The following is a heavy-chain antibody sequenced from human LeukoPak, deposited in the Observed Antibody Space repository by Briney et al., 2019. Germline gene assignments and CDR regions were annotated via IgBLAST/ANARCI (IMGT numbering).Heavy chain of an antibody. V-gene: IGHV4-59*01. Sequence: PSETLSLTCTVSGGSISSYYWSWIRQPPGKGLEWIGYIYYSGSTNYNPSLKGRVTISVDTSKNQFSLKLSSVSAADTAVYYCARGGGSYSSAHFDYWGQGTLVTVSS. CDR1: GGSISSYY. CDR2: IYYSGST. J-gene: IGHJ4*02. D-gene: IGHD1-26*01. CDR3: ARGGGSYSSAHFDY.